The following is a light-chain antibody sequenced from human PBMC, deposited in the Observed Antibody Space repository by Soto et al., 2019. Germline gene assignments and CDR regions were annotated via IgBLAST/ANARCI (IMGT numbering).Light chain of an antibody. Sequence: QLVLTQPPSASASLGASVRLTCTLTSGHSSYAIAWHQQQPEKGPQYLMKINSDGSHSKGGGIPDRFSGSSSGAERYLTISSLQSEDEADYYCQAGGTGMVFGGGTKLTVL. CDR3: QAGGTGMV. CDR2: INSDGSH. CDR1: SGHSSYA. V-gene: IGLV4-69*01. J-gene: IGLJ2*01.